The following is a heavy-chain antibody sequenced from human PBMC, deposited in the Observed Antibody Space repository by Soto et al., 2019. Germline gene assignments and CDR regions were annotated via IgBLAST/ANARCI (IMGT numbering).Heavy chain of an antibody. CDR2: IERDGSNT. CDR1: RFSFSSYW. Sequence: GGSLRLSCAASRFSFSSYWMHWVRQAPWKGLVWVSRIERDGSNTDYADSVKGRFTISRDNTKNTLYLQTNSLRAEDTAVYYCARSYHYYDWEVWGQGTTVTGSS. J-gene: IGHJ6*02. V-gene: IGHV3-74*01. CDR3: ARSYHYYDWEV.